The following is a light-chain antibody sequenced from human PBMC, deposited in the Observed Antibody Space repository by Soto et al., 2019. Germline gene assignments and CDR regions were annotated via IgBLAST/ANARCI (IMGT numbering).Light chain of an antibody. CDR2: RIS. CDR3: QQYGSSPT. J-gene: IGKJ1*01. V-gene: IGKV2-40*01. Sequence: DIVMTQTPVSLSVTPGEPASISCRSSQTFLDSDDGNAYLDWYLQKPGQSPQLLIYRISSRASGVPDRFSGSGSGTDFTLTISRLEPEDFAVYYCQQYGSSPTFGQAAKV. CDR1: QTFLDSDDGNAY.